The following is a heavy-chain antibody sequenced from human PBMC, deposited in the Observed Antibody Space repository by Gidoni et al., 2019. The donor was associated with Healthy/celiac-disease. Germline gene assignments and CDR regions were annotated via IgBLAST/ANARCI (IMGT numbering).Heavy chain of an antibody. V-gene: IGHV3-23*01. D-gene: IGHD6-19*01. CDR3: AKDFGHQSSVAGYYYYYYGMDV. Sequence: VQLLESGAGLVQPGRSLRLSRAPSGFTFSSYAMSWLREAPGKGLEWVSAMSGRGSSTYYADSVKGRFNITRDNSKNTRYLQMNSLRAEDTAVYYCAKDFGHQSSVAGYYYYYYGMDVWGQGTTVTVSS. CDR2: MSGRGSST. J-gene: IGHJ6*02. CDR1: GFTFSSYA.